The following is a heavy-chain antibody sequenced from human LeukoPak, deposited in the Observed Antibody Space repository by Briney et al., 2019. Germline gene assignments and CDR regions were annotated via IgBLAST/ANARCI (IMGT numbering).Heavy chain of an antibody. Sequence: GESLKISCKGSGYSFTSYWIAWVRQMPEKGLEWMGIIYPRDSDIRYNPPFQGQVTISADKSISTAYLQWSSLKASGTAMYYCARMIGLGEVSPYFDYWGQGTLVTVSS. V-gene: IGHV5-51*01. J-gene: IGHJ4*02. CDR3: ARMIGLGEVSPYFDY. CDR2: IYPRDSDI. CDR1: GYSFTSYW. D-gene: IGHD3-16*02.